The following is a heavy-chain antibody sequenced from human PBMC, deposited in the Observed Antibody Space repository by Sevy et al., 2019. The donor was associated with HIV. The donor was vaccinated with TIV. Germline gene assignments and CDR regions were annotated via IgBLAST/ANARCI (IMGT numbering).Heavy chain of an antibody. J-gene: IGHJ4*02. CDR1: GGSISQYY. D-gene: IGHD3-10*01. Sequence: SETLSLTCTVSGGSISQYYWNWIRQPPGKGLEWIGYSYYTGNNHYNPSLKSRVTISVDTSKNQFSLNLNSVTAADTAVYYCARGVLRGFGDLLYFDYWGQGTLVTVSS. CDR3: ARGVLRGFGDLLYFDY. CDR2: SYYTGNN. V-gene: IGHV4-59*01.